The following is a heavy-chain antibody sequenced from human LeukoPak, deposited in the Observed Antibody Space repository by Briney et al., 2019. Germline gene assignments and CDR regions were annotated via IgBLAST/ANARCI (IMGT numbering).Heavy chain of an antibody. Sequence: PSETLSLTCTVSGGSISSSNYYWGWIRQPPGKGLERIGSIYYSGNTYYNPSLKSRVTISVDTSKNQFSLRLSSVTAADTAVYYCARRARGTYLYYFDYWGQGTLVSVSS. CDR3: ARRARGTYLYYFDY. J-gene: IGHJ4*02. CDR1: GGSISSSNYY. D-gene: IGHD1-26*01. CDR2: IYYSGNT. V-gene: IGHV4-39*01.